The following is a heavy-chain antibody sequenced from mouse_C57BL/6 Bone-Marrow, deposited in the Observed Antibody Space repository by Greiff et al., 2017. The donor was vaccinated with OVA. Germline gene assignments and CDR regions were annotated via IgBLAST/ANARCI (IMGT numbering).Heavy chain of an antibody. CDR2: ISYSGST. J-gene: IGHJ3*01. Sequence: EVQRVESGPGMVKPSQSLSLTCTVTGYSITSGYDWHWIRHFPGNKLEWMGYISYSGSTNYNPSLKSRISITHDTSKNHFFLKLNSVTTEDTATYYCARAYYGNYWFAYWGQGTLVTVSA. D-gene: IGHD2-10*01. V-gene: IGHV3-1*01. CDR1: GYSITSGYD. CDR3: ARAYYGNYWFAY.